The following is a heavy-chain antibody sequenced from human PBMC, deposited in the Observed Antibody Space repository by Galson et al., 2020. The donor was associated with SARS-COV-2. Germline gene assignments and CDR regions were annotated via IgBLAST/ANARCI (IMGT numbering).Heavy chain of an antibody. J-gene: IGHJ4*02. D-gene: IGHD1-1*01. Sequence: SETLSLTCTVSGGSISSGGYYWSWIRQHPGKGLEWIGYINDSGNTYYNPSLKNRITMSVDTSNNQFFLKLRYVTAADTATYFCARNKQLLFDFWGQGTLVSVTS. CDR1: GGSISSGGYY. V-gene: IGHV4-31*03. CDR2: INDSGNT. CDR3: ARNKQLLFDF.